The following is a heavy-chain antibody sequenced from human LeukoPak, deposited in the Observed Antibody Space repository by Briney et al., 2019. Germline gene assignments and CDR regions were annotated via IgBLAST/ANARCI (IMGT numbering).Heavy chain of an antibody. V-gene: IGHV3-21*04. Sequence: GGSLRLSCAASGFTFSSYNMNWVRQAPGKGLEWVSSISSSSSYIYYADSVRGRFTISRDNVKNSLYLQMSSLTSDDTAVYYCAREKIGSGYDQDLDYWGQGTLVTVSS. J-gene: IGHJ4*02. CDR1: GFTFSSYN. D-gene: IGHD5-12*01. CDR2: ISSSSSYI. CDR3: AREKIGSGYDQDLDY.